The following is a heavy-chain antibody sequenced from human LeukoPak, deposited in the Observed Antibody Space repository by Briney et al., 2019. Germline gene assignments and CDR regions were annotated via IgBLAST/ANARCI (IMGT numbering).Heavy chain of an antibody. CDR3: VRDSLYYYGSGSYYLDY. V-gene: IGHV4-39*02. Sequence: SETLSLTCTVSGGSISSSSHYWGWIRQPPGKGLEWIGSIYYSGVTYYNPSLRSRVTISVDTSKNQFSFKLSSVTAADTALYYCVRDSLYYYGSGSYYLDYWAREPWSPSPQ. CDR2: IYYSGVT. J-gene: IGHJ4*02. D-gene: IGHD3-10*01. CDR1: GGSISSSSHY.